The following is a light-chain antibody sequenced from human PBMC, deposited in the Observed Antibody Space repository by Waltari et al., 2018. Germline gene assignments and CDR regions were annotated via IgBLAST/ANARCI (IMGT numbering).Light chain of an antibody. CDR2: VAS. CDR1: QSVSTN. J-gene: IGKJ2*01. CDR3: QQYNDWS. V-gene: IGKV3-15*01. Sequence: IVMTQSPATLSLSPGDRATLSCRASQSVSTNLAWYQQKPGQAPRLLIYVASTRATGIPARFSGSGSGTEYTLTISSLQSEDFAVYYCQQYNDWSFGQGTKLEIK.